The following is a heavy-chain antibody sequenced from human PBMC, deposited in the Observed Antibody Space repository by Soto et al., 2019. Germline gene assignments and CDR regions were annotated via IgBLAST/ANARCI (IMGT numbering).Heavy chain of an antibody. V-gene: IGHV3-23*01. Sequence: HPGGSLRLACAASGFTFSNYAMSLVRQSPGKGLEWVSSISGSAASTYYADSVKGRFTISRDNSKNTLYLQMSRLRAEDTAVYYCAKSTSRWTPAESFQHWGQGTPVTVSS. CDR1: GFTFSNYA. D-gene: IGHD6-13*01. CDR2: ISGSAAST. CDR3: AKSTSRWTPAESFQH. J-gene: IGHJ1*01.